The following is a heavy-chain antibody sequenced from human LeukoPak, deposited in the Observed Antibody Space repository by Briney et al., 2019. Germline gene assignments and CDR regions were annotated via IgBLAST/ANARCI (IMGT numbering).Heavy chain of an antibody. J-gene: IGHJ6*03. CDR1: GFTFSNYA. V-gene: IGHV3-23*01. Sequence: GGSLRLSCAASGFTFSNYAMNWVRQAPGKGLEWVSSISGGGSNTYYADSVKGRFTISRDNSKNTLYLQMNSLRAEDTAVYYCAKDKEWFGGPPPYYYYYMDVWGKGTTVTISS. CDR3: AKDKEWFGGPPPYYYYYMDV. D-gene: IGHD3-10*01. CDR2: ISGGGSNT.